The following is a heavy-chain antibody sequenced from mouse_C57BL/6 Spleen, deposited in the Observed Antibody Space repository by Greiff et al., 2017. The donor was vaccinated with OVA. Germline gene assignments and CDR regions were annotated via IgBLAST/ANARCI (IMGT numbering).Heavy chain of an antibody. D-gene: IGHD2-12*01. CDR2: IRSKSNNYAT. CDR3: TTEGYYFDY. CDR1: GFSFNTYA. V-gene: IGHV10-1*01. Sequence: DVMLVESGGGLVQPKGSLKLSCAASGFSFNTYAMNWVRQAPGKGLEWVARIRSKSNNYATYYADSVKDRFTISRDDSESMLYLQMNNLKTEDTAMYYCTTEGYYFDYWGQGTTLTVSS. J-gene: IGHJ2*01.